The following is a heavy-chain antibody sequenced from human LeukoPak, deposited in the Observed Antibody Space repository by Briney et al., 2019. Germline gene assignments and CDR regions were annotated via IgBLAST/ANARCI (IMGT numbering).Heavy chain of an antibody. V-gene: IGHV3-23*01. D-gene: IGHD3-22*01. CDR3: AKYNYYDSSGYN. Sequence: GGSLRLSCAASGFTFSSYSMSWVRQAPGKGLEWVSSTSGSVGGTYYADSVKGRFTISRDNSKNTLYLQMNSLRAEDTAVYYCAKYNYYDSSGYNWGQGTLVTVSS. CDR1: GFTFSSYS. J-gene: IGHJ4*02. CDR2: TSGSVGGT.